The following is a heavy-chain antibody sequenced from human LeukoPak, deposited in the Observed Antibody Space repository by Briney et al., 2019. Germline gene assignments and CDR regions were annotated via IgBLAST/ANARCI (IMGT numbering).Heavy chain of an antibody. CDR1: GFTFSSHS. Sequence: GGPLRLFCGPSGFTFSSHSMNWVRQAPGKGLEGGSYISGSSSSGYIYYADSVKGRFTISRANAKNSLYLQMNSLRAEATAVYYCARELLYATSPLDHWGQGPLVTVSA. D-gene: IGHD2/OR15-2a*01. J-gene: IGHJ4*02. CDR2: ISGSSSSGYI. CDR3: ARELLYATSPLDH. V-gene: IGHV3-21*05.